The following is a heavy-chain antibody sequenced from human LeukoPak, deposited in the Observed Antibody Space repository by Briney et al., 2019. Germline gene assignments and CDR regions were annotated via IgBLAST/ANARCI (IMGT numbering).Heavy chain of an antibody. D-gene: IGHD6-19*01. V-gene: IGHV3-48*03. Sequence: GGSLRLSCAASGFTFSSYEMNWVRQAPGKGLEWVSYISSSGSTIYYADSVKGRFTISRDNSKNTLYLQMNSLRAEDTAVYYCAKVNSGWYVSYWGQGTLVTVSS. J-gene: IGHJ4*02. CDR2: ISSSGSTI. CDR1: GFTFSSYE. CDR3: AKVNSGWYVSY.